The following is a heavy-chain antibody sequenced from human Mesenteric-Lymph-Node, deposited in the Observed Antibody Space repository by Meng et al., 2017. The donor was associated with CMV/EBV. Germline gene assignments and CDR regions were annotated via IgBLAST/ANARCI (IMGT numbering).Heavy chain of an antibody. CDR1: GYSFTSYW. D-gene: IGHD3-10*01. V-gene: IGHV5-51*01. CDR3: AVAGRRYGSGSFDI. Sequence: KVSCKGSGYSFTSYWIGWVRQMPGKGLEWMGIIYLGDSDTRNRISPSFQGQVTMSVDKSINTAYPQWSSLKASDTAMYYCAVAGRRYGSGSFDIWGQGTMVTVSS. CDR2: IYLGDSDT. J-gene: IGHJ3*02.